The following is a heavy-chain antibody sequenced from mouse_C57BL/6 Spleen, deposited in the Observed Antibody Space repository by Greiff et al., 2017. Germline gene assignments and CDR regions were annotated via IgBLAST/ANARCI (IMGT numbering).Heavy chain of an antibody. V-gene: IGHV1-82*01. CDR1: GYAFSSSW. CDR2: IYPGDGDT. D-gene: IGHD1-1*02. J-gene: IGHJ1*03. Sequence: VQLQQSGPELVKPGASVKISCKASGYAFSSSWMNWVKQRPGKGLEWIGRIYPGDGDTNYNGKFKGKATLTADKSSSTAYMQLSSLTSADSAVYFCARGGSGYCDVWGTGTTVTVSS. CDR3: ARGGSGYCDV.